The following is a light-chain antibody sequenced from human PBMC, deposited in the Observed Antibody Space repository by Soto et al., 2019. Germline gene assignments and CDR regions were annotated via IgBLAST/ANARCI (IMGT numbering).Light chain of an antibody. CDR1: ININRY. J-gene: IGKJ2*01. V-gene: IGKV1-39*01. Sequence: DIQMTQSPSSLAASVGDRVTITCRASININRYVNWYQHKPGKSPTLLVYGTSTLQRGVPSRFSGGGSATDYPLTIDSVQPEDFASYFCQHNYSTPHNFCQGTKLHLK. CDR3: QHNYSTPHN. CDR2: GTS.